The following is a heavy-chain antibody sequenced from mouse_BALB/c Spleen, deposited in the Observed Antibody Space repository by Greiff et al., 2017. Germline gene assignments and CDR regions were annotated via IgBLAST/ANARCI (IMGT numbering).Heavy chain of an antibody. CDR3: ARSDYGSSLYYFDY. D-gene: IGHD1-1*01. CDR1: GFSFTGYT. V-gene: IGHV1-25*01. J-gene: IGHJ2*01. CDR2: INPYNGGT. Sequence: EVQLQQSGPELVKPGASMKISCKASGFSFTGYTMNWVQQSHGKNLEWIGLINPYNGGTSYNQKFKGKATLTVDKSSSTDYMELLSLTSEDSAVYYCARSDYGSSLYYFDYWGQGTTLTVSS.